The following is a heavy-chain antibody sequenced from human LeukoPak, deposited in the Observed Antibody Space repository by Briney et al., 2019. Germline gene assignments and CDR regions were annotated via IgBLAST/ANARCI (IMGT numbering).Heavy chain of an antibody. CDR2: IIPISGTT. D-gene: IGHD1-26*01. Sequence: SVKVSCKTSGGTFTSYAITWVRQAPGQGLEWMGKIIPISGTTNYAQEFQGRVTFTADESTSTAYMELSSLRSEDTALYYCARKLRLGGSWFDPWGQGTLVTVSS. CDR3: ARKLRLGGSWFDP. J-gene: IGHJ5*02. CDR1: GGTFTSYA. V-gene: IGHV1-69*13.